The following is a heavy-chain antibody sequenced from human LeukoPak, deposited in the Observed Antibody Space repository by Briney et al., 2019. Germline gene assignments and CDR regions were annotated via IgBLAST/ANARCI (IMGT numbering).Heavy chain of an antibody. CDR1: GYTFTGYY. V-gene: IGHV1-2*02. Sequence: ASVKISCKASGYTFTGYYMHWVRQAPGQGLEWIGWINTISGGTNYAQKFQGRVTMTRDTSISTAYMELSRLTSDDTAVYYCARGREVAGTVGYWGQGTLVTVSS. CDR2: INTISGGT. J-gene: IGHJ4*02. CDR3: ARGREVAGTVGY. D-gene: IGHD6-19*01.